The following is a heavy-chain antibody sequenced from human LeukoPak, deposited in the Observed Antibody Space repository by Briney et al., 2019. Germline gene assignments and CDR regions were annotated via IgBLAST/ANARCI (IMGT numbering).Heavy chain of an antibody. D-gene: IGHD6-19*01. Sequence: GGSLRLSCAASGFTFSSYGMHWVRQAPGKGLEWVAVIWYDGSNKYYADSVKGRFTIPRDNSRNTLYLKMNSLRAEDTAVYYCARGIAVAGTNWFDPWGQGTLVTVSS. J-gene: IGHJ5*02. CDR2: IWYDGSNK. V-gene: IGHV3-33*01. CDR3: ARGIAVAGTNWFDP. CDR1: GFTFSSYG.